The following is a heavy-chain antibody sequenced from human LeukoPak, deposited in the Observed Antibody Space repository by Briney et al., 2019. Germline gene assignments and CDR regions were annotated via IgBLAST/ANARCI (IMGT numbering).Heavy chain of an antibody. CDR1: GYTFTVYY. CDR3: ARGEYYDSSGYPEY. CDR2: INPNSGGT. J-gene: IGHJ4*02. D-gene: IGHD3-22*01. V-gene: IGHV1-2*06. Sequence: ASVKVSCKASGYTFTVYYMHWVRQAPGQGLEWMGRINPNSGGTNYAQKFQGRVTMTRDTSISTAYMELSRLRSDDTAVYYCARGEYYDSSGYPEYWGQGTLVTVSS.